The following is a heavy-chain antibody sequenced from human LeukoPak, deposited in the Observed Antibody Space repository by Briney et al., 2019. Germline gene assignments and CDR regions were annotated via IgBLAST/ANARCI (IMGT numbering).Heavy chain of an antibody. V-gene: IGHV4-38-2*02. CDR3: ARDGYYYDGSFEY. CDR2: ISHSGSS. CDR1: GYSISSGYF. J-gene: IGHJ4*02. Sequence: SETLSLTCAVSGYSISSGYFWARIRQPPGKGLEWIGSISHSGSSYSKPSLKSRVIISVDTSNNQFSLKLTSVTAADTATYYCARDGYYYDGSFEYWGQGIRVAVSS. D-gene: IGHD3-22*01.